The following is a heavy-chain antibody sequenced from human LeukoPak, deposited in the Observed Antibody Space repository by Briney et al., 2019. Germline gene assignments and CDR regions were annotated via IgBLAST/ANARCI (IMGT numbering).Heavy chain of an antibody. Sequence: PGGSLRLSCAASGFMFSSHWMSWVRQAPGKGLEWVANIKQDGSEKYYVDSVKGRFTISRDNAKNSLYLQMNSLRAEDTAVYYCARDSSSWTWGQGTLVTVSS. CDR2: IKQDGSEK. D-gene: IGHD6-13*01. J-gene: IGHJ5*02. CDR1: GFMFSSHW. V-gene: IGHV3-7*01. CDR3: ARDSSSWT.